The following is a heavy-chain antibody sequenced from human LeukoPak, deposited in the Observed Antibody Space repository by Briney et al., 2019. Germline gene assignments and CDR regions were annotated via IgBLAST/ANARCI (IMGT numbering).Heavy chain of an antibody. Sequence: ASVKVSCKVSGYTLTELSMHWVRQAPGEGLEWMGGFDPEDGETIYAQKFQGRVTMTEDTSTDTAYMELSSLRSEDTAVYYCARDGKYCGGDCYSSRGPDYWGQGTLVTVSS. CDR1: GYTLTELS. D-gene: IGHD2-21*02. CDR2: FDPEDGET. CDR3: ARDGKYCGGDCYSSRGPDY. V-gene: IGHV1-24*01. J-gene: IGHJ4*02.